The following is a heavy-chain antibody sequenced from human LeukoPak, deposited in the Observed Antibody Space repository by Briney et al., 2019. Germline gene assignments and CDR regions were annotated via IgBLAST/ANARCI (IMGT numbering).Heavy chain of an antibody. J-gene: IGHJ4*02. D-gene: IGHD6-13*01. V-gene: IGHV4-39*07. CDR2: IYYSGST. CDR3: AGSNQQLAYYFDY. CDR1: GGSISSSSYY. Sequence: TPSETLSLTCTVSGGSISSSSYYWGWIRQPPGKGLEWIGSIYYSGSTYYNPSLKSRVTISVDTSKNQFSLKLSSVTAADTAVYYCAGSNQQLAYYFDYWGQGTLVTVSS.